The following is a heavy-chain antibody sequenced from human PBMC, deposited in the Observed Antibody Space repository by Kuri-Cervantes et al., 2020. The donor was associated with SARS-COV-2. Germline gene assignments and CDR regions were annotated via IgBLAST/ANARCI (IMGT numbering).Heavy chain of an antibody. D-gene: IGHD3-3*01. Sequence: SETLSLTCAVYGGSFSGYYWSWIRQPPGKGLEWIGEINHSGSTNYNPSLKSRVTISVDTSKNQFSLKLSSVTAADTAVYYCARGAYYDFWSVYYPAYYFDYWGQGTLVTVSS. J-gene: IGHJ4*02. CDR3: ARGAYYDFWSVYYPAYYFDY. CDR2: INHSGST. V-gene: IGHV4-34*01. CDR1: GGSFSGYY.